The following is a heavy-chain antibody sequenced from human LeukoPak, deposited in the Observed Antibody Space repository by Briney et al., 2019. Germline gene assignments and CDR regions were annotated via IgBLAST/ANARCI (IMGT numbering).Heavy chain of an antibody. CDR3: ARVGAVRFLEWLHAFDI. J-gene: IGHJ3*02. CDR1: GYTFTSYD. Sequence: ASVKVSCKASGYTFTSYDINWVRQATGQGLEWMGWMNPNSGNTGYAQKFQGRVTITRNTSISTAYMELSSLRAEDTAVYYCARVGAVRFLEWLHAFDIWGQGTMVTVSS. D-gene: IGHD3-3*01. CDR2: MNPNSGNT. V-gene: IGHV1-8*03.